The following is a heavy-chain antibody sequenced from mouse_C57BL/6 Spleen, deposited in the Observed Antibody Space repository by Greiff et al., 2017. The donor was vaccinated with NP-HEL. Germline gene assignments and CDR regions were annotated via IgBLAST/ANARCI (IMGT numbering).Heavy chain of an antibody. V-gene: IGHV1-76*01. Sequence: VQLQQSGAELVRPGASVKLSCKASGYTFTDYYINWVKQRPGQGLEWIARIYPGSGNTYYNEKFKGKATLTAEKSSSTAYMQLSSLTSEDSAVYFCARDTTVVFDVWGTGTTVTVSS. CDR3: ARDTTVVFDV. CDR2: IYPGSGNT. J-gene: IGHJ1*03. D-gene: IGHD1-1*01. CDR1: GYTFTDYY.